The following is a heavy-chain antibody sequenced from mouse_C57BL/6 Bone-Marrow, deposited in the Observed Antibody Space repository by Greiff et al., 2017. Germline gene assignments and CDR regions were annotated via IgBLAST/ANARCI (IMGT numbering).Heavy chain of an antibody. CDR2: ISDGGSYT. CDR1: GFTFSSYA. CDR3: ASSQGEDY. Sequence: EVKVVESGGGLVKPGGSLKLSCAASGFTFSSYAMSWVRQTPEKRLEWVATISDGGSYTYYPDNVKGRFTISRDNAKNNLYLQMSHLKSEDTAMYYCASSQGEDYWGQGTTLTVSS. D-gene: IGHD3-2*02. V-gene: IGHV5-4*03. J-gene: IGHJ2*01.